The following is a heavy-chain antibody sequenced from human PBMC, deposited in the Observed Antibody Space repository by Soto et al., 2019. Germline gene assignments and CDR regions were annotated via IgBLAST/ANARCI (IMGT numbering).Heavy chain of an antibody. CDR3: ARGDYPRSYYYYYGMDV. J-gene: IGHJ6*04. V-gene: IGHV1-69*01. Sequence: QVQLVQSGAEVKKPGSSVKVSCKASGGTFSSYAISWVRQAPGQGLEWMGGIIPIFGTANYAQKFQGRVTITADESTSTAYMELSSLRYEDTAVYYCARGDYPRSYYYYYGMDVWGKGTTVTVSA. CDR1: GGTFSSYA. D-gene: IGHD4-17*01. CDR2: IIPIFGTA.